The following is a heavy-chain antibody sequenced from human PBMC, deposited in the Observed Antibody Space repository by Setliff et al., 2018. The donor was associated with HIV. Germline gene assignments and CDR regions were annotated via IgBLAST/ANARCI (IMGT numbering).Heavy chain of an antibody. CDR1: GYTFTTYG. CDR2: INPSGGRT. CDR3: ARCYYDSSGPTDAFDI. V-gene: IGHV1-46*01. Sequence: ASVKVSCKASGYTFTTYGIHWVRQAPGQGLEWMGLINPSGGRTSYAQKFQGRLTMTRDTSRSTVYMELSSLRSEDTAVYYCARCYYDSSGPTDAFDIWGQGTVVTVS. D-gene: IGHD3-22*01. J-gene: IGHJ3*02.